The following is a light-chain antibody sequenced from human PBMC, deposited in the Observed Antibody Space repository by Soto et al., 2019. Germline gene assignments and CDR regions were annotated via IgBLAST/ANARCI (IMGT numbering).Light chain of an antibody. CDR3: QQYGSSLTWT. CDR1: QSVSSSY. V-gene: IGKV3-20*01. CDR2: GAS. J-gene: IGKJ1*01. Sequence: VLTQSPGTLSLSPGERVTLSCRASQSVSSSYLAWYQQKPGQAPRLLIYGASSRATGIPDRFSGSGSGTDFTLTISRLEPEDFAVYYCQQYGSSLTWTFGQGTKVDIK.